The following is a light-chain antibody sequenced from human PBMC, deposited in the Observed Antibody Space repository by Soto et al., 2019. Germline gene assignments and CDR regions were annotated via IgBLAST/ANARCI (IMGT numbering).Light chain of an antibody. V-gene: IGKV1-39*01. CDR3: QQTFSTSIT. J-gene: IGKJ5*01. CDR2: DVS. Sequence: DIQMTQSPSTLSASVVDTVTITCRASQTISNFLNWYQQRSGEAPKLLLYDVSTLQTGVPSRFSGSGSGTDFSLTISSLQPEDLGTYYCQQTFSTSITFGQGTRLEIK. CDR1: QTISNF.